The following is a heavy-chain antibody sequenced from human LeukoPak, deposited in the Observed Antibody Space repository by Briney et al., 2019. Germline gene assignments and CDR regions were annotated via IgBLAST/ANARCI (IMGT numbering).Heavy chain of an antibody. CDR3: ARDDSSGSYYSFDY. V-gene: IGHV1-2*02. Sequence: ASVKVSCKASGYSLTGYYMHWVQQAPGPRLEWLGWICANIVSTNYAQKPVAKDTMTRDTSISTAYMELSRLRSDDASVYSCARDDSSGSYYSFDYWGQGTLVTVSS. CDR1: GYSLTGYY. J-gene: IGHJ4*02. CDR2: ICANIVST. D-gene: IGHD3-22*01.